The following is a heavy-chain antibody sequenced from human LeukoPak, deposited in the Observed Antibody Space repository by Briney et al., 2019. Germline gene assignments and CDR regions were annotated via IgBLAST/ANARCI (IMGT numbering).Heavy chain of an antibody. CDR3: AKRGVVIRVILVGFHKEAYYFDS. CDR1: GITLSNYG. V-gene: IGHV3-23*01. D-gene: IGHD3-22*01. CDR2: ISDSGGRT. Sequence: GGSLRLSCAVSGITLSNYGMSWVRQAPGKGLEWVAGISDSGGRTNYADSLKGRFTISRDNPKNTLYLQMNSLRAEDTVVYFCAKRGVVIRVILVGFHKEAYYFDSWGQGALVTVSS. J-gene: IGHJ4*02.